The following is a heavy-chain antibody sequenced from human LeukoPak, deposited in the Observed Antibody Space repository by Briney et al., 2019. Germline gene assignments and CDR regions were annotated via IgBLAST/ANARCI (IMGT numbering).Heavy chain of an antibody. Sequence: ASVKVSCKASGYTFTAYYLHWVRQAPGQGLEWMGWINPNSGGTKYAQKFQGRVTMTRDTSISTAYMELSRLRSDDTDDTAVYYCARDQSPGQLGYWGQGTLVTVSS. V-gene: IGHV1-2*02. CDR2: INPNSGGT. D-gene: IGHD6-13*01. CDR1: GYTFTAYY. CDR3: ARDQSPGQLGY. J-gene: IGHJ4*02.